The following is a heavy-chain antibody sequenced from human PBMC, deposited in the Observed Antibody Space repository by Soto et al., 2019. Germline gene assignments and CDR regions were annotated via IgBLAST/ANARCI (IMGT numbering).Heavy chain of an antibody. CDR2: IIPVFGTA. CDR3: ARETPSAAAAYYYYGLDV. D-gene: IGHD6-13*01. Sequence: QVQLVQSGAEVKKAGSSVKVSCKVSGGTFSSYFINWVRQAPGQGLEWVGGIIPVFGTASYAEKFQGRVTITADESTSTAYLELSSLRPDDTAVHYCARETPSAAAAYYYYGLDVWVQGTTVTVPS. CDR1: GGTFSSYF. V-gene: IGHV1-69*01. J-gene: IGHJ6*02.